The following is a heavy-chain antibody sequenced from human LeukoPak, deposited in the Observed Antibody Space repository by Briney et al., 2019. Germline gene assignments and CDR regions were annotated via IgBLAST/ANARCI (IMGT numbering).Heavy chain of an antibody. CDR1: GGSMSSSSYY. J-gene: IGHJ4*02. D-gene: IGHD6-19*01. CDR3: ARRVGGWYYFDY. V-gene: IGHV4-39*01. CDR2: MYYTGST. Sequence: SETLPLTCTVSGGSMSSSSYYWGWIRQPPGKGLEWVATMYYTGSTYFNPSLKSRVTISVDTSKNQFSLKLSSVTAADTAVYYCARRVGGWYYFDYWGQGTLVTVSS.